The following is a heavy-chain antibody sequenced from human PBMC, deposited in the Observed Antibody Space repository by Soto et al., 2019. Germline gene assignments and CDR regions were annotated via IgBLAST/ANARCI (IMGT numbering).Heavy chain of an antibody. CDR3: ARGETTEIYGMDV. V-gene: IGHV4-34*01. D-gene: IGHD4-17*01. CDR1: GGSFSDYF. Sequence: SETLSLTCAVYGGSFSDYFWSWIRQPPGKGLEWIGEINHSGSTNYNPSLKSRVTISVDTSKNQFSLKLSSVTAADTAVYYCARGETTEIYGMDVWGQGTTVTVSS. J-gene: IGHJ6*02. CDR2: INHSGST.